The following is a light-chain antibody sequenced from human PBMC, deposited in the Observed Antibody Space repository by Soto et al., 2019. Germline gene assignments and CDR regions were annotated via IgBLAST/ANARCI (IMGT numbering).Light chain of an antibody. CDR3: QQYDNLPYT. Sequence: DIQMTQSPSSLSSSVGDRVTITCHASQDISNYLNWYQQKPGKAPKLLIYDASNLETGVPSRFSGSGSGTDFTFTISSLQPEDIATYYCQQYDNLPYTFGQGTKVDI. CDR2: DAS. CDR1: QDISNY. V-gene: IGKV1-33*01. J-gene: IGKJ2*01.